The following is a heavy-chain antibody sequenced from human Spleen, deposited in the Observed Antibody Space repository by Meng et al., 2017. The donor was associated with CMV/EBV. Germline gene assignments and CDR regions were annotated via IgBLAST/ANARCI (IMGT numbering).Heavy chain of an antibody. CDR2: ISYDGSNK. Sequence: GESLKISCAASGFSFSSHAMHWVRQAPGKGLEWAAVISYDGSNKYYADSVKGRFTISRDNSKNTLYLQMNSLRAEDTAVYYCAKVLSSSSRNFDYWGQGTLVTVSS. V-gene: IGHV3-30*04. D-gene: IGHD6-6*01. CDR3: AKVLSSSSRNFDY. CDR1: GFSFSSHA. J-gene: IGHJ4*02.